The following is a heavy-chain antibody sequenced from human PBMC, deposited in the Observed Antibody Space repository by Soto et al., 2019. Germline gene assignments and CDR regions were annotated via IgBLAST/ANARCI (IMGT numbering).Heavy chain of an antibody. CDR2: ISYDGSNK. D-gene: IGHD1-1*01. CDR3: AKDRGRPGKNHFDY. V-gene: IGHV3-30*18. J-gene: IGHJ4*02. Sequence: PGGSLRLSCAASGFAFSIYGMHWVRQAPGKGLEWVAFISYDGSNKYYADSVKGRFTISRDNSKNTLYLQMNSLRAEDTAVYYCAKDRGRPGKNHFDYWGQGTLVTVSS. CDR1: GFAFSIYG.